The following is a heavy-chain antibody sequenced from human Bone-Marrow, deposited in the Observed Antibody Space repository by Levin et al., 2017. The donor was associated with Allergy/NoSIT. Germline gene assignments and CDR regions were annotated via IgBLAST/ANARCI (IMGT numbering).Heavy chain of an antibody. CDR1: GFVFSSYE. J-gene: IGHJ4*02. CDR3: VRGRLD. CDR2: VSGAAGSI. Sequence: HPGGSLRLSCAASGFVFSSYEMNWVRQAPGKGLEWVAFVSGAAGSIHYADSVKGRFTISRDNAKNSLYLQMNSLSAEDTAVYYCVRGRLDWGQGTLVTVSS. V-gene: IGHV3-48*03.